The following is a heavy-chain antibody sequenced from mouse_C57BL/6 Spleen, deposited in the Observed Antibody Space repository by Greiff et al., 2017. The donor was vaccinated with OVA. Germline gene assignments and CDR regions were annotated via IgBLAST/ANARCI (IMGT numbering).Heavy chain of an antibody. Sequence: VQRVESGPGLVAPSQSLSITCTVSGFSLTSYGVSWVRQPPGKGLEWLGVIWGAGSTNYHSALISRLSISKDNSKSQVFLKLNRLQTDDTATYYCAKNPLYYGNYGGAMDYWGQGTSVTVSS. D-gene: IGHD2-1*01. V-gene: IGHV2-3*01. CDR3: AKNPLYYGNYGGAMDY. CDR1: GFSLTSYG. CDR2: IWGAGST. J-gene: IGHJ4*01.